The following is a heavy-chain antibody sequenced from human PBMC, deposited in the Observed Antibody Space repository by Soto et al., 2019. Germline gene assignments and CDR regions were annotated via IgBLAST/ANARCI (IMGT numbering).Heavy chain of an antibody. D-gene: IGHD3-10*01. CDR2: ISGSGGST. V-gene: IGHV3-23*01. Sequence: GGSLRLSCAASGFTFSSYAMSWVRQAPGKGLEWVSAISGSGGSTYYADSVKGRFTISRDNSKNTLYLQMNSLRAEDTAVYYCAKGLRFPRANYYYMDVWGKGTTVTVSS. CDR3: AKGLRFPRANYYYMDV. CDR1: GFTFSSYA. J-gene: IGHJ6*03.